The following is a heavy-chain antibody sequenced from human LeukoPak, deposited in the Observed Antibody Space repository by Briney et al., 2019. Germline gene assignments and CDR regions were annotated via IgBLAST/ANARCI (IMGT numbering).Heavy chain of an antibody. J-gene: IGHJ4*02. CDR1: GFTFSSYS. V-gene: IGHV3-21*01. CDR3: ARGYYDSGGYYPWYFDY. D-gene: IGHD3-22*01. CDR2: VSSSSSYI. Sequence: TGGSLRLSCAASGFTFSSYSMNWVRQAPGKVLEWVSSVSSSSSYIYYADSVKGRFTISRDNAKNSLYLQMNSLRAEDTAVYYCARGYYDSGGYYPWYFDYWGQGTLVTVSS.